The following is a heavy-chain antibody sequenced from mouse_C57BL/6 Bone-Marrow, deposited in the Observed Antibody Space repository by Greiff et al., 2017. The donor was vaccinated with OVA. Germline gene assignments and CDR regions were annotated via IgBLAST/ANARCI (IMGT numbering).Heavy chain of an antibody. J-gene: IGHJ2*01. Sequence: EVMLVESGGGLVKPGGSLKLSCAASGFTFSSYAMAWVRQTPEKRLEWVATISDGGSYTYYPDNVKGRFTISRDKSKNNLYLQMSHLKSEDTAMYYGARGTPAHDFDYWGQGTTLTVSS. D-gene: IGHD2-14*01. CDR1: GFTFSSYA. V-gene: IGHV5-4*03. CDR2: ISDGGSYT. CDR3: ARGTPAHDFDY.